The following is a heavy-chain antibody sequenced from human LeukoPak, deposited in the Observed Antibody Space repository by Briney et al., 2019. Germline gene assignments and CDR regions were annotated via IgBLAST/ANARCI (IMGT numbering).Heavy chain of an antibody. CDR3: ARRSTHDAFDF. V-gene: IGHV3-21*04. J-gene: IGHJ3*01. Sequence: GGSLRLSCAASGFTFSSYSMNWVRQAPGKGLEWVSSISSSSTYIYYADSVKGRFSISRDDAKSSLCLQMNSLRAEDTAMYYCARRSTHDAFDFWGQGTMVTVSS. CDR1: GFTFSSYS. CDR2: ISSSSTYI.